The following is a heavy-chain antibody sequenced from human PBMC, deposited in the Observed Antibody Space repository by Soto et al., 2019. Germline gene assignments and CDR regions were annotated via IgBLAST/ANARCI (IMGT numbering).Heavy chain of an antibody. CDR3: ARLLPAARSLFDY. Sequence: SETLSLTCNVYGGSFSGYYWSWIRQPPGKGLEWIGEINHSGSTNYNASLKSRVTISVDTSRNLFSLKLSSVTAADTAVYYCARLLPAARSLFDYWGQGPQVTVSS. D-gene: IGHD2-2*01. V-gene: IGHV4-34*01. CDR1: GGSFSGYY. CDR2: INHSGST. J-gene: IGHJ4*02.